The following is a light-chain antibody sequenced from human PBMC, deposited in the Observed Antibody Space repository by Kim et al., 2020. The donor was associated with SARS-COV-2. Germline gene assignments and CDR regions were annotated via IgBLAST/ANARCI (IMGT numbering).Light chain of an antibody. CDR1: NNGSKS. V-gene: IGLV3-9*01. J-gene: IGLJ1*01. Sequence: SVALGQTARITCGGNNNGSKSVHWYQQKPGQAPVLVIYRNTNRPSGIPERFSGSNSRTTATLTISRAQAGDEADYYCQVWDRTTACVFGTGTKVTVL. CDR2: RNT. CDR3: QVWDRTTACV.